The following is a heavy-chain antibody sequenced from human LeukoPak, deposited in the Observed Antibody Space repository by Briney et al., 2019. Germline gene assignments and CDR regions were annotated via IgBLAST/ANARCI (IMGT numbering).Heavy chain of an antibody. CDR3: AKNWGYFDY. CDR2: IKEDGSEK. Sequence: GGSLRLSCAASGYTFSKGWMSWVRQAPGKGLEWVANIKEDGSEKYYVDSVKGRFTISRDNAENSLYLQMNSLRAEDTAVYYCAKNWGYFDYWGQGILVTVSS. CDR1: GYTFSKGW. D-gene: IGHD7-27*01. V-gene: IGHV3-7*05. J-gene: IGHJ4*02.